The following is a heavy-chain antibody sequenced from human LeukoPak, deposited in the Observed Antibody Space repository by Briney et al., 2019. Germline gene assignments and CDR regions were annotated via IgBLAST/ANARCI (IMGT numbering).Heavy chain of an antibody. CDR1: GGTFSSYA. Sequence: SVKVSCKASGGTFSSYAISWVRQAPGQGLEWMGGIIPIFDTTNYAQMFQGRVTITTDESTSTAYMELRSLRSDDTAVYYCARMGVRTLLTDIVVGPTADDYLDSWGQGTLVTVSS. CDR3: ARMGVRTLLTDIVVGPTADDYLDS. J-gene: IGHJ4*02. D-gene: IGHD2-2*01. V-gene: IGHV1-69*05. CDR2: IIPIFDTT.